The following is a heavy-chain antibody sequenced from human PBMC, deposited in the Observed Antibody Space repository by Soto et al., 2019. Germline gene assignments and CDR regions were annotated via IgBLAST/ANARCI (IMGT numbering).Heavy chain of an antibody. CDR3: ARISRYCSGGSCYPLYGMDV. CDR2: IYPGDSDT. V-gene: IGHV5-51*01. J-gene: IGHJ6*02. D-gene: IGHD2-15*01. Sequence: GESLKISCKGSGYNFNNHWIGWVRQMPGKGLEWMAIIYPGDSDTRYNSSFQGQVIISADKSISTAYLQWSSLKASDTAMYYCARISRYCSGGSCYPLYGMDVWGQGTTVTVSS. CDR1: GYNFNNHW.